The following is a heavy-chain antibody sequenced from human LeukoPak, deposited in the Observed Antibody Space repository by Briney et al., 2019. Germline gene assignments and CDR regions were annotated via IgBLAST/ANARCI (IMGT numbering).Heavy chain of an antibody. J-gene: IGHJ3*02. V-gene: IGHV4-4*07. CDR3: ARGRYCSADICSGGDAFDI. Sequence: SETLSLTCTVSGGSINNYYWSWIRQPAGKGLEWIGRIYTRGSTNYNPSLKSRVTISVDTSKNQFSLKLSSVTAADTAVYYCARGRYCSADICSGGDAFDIWGQGTMVSVSS. D-gene: IGHD2-15*01. CDR2: IYTRGST. CDR1: GGSINNYY.